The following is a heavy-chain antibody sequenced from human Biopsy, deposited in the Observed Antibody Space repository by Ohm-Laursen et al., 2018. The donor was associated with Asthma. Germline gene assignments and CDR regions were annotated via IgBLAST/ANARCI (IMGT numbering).Heavy chain of an antibody. V-gene: IGHV3-30*01. J-gene: IGHJ3*02. CDR1: GYSFSNFA. CDR3: VRDGTDDAFDI. D-gene: IGHD1-1*01. CDR2: ISKDASTQ. Sequence: SLRLSCSAFGYSFSNFAIHWVRQAPGKGLEWVGVISKDASTQDYADSVKGRFTMARDNSKNTLDLQMNSLREEDTAVYYCVRDGTDDAFDIWGQGTVVSVSS.